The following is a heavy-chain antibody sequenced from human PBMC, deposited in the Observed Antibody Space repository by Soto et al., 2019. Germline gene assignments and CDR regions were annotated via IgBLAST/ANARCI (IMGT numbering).Heavy chain of an antibody. J-gene: IGHJ4*02. CDR3: ARGGSGWKALNYFDS. CDR2: NNYRADT. V-gene: IGHV4-31*03. Sequence: SETLSLTCIVSGGSIDNNGYSWTWIRQRPGGGLEWLGSNNYRADTYYTPSLKSRITISLDTSQNHFSLRLTSVTAADTGIYYCARGGSGWKALNYFDSWGQGILVTVSS. D-gene: IGHD6-19*01. CDR1: GGSIDNNGYS.